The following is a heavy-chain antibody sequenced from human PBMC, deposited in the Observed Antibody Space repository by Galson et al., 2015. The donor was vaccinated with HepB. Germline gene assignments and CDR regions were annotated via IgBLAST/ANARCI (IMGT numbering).Heavy chain of an antibody. CDR3: ARFYDFWSGKGPYGMDV. D-gene: IGHD3-3*01. V-gene: IGHV3-21*01. CDR2: ISSSSSYI. CDR1: GFTFSSYS. J-gene: IGHJ6*02. Sequence: SLRLSCAASGFTFSSYSMNWVRQAPGKGLEWVSSISSSSSYIYYADSVKGRFTISRDNAKNSLYLQMNSLRAEDTAVYYCARFYDFWSGKGPYGMDVWGQGTTVTVSS.